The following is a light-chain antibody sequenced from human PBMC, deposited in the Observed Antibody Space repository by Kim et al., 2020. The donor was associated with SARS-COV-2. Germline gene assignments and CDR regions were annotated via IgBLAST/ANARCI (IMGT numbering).Light chain of an antibody. CDR2: GAS. CDR1: QSVGTN. J-gene: IGKJ2*01. CDR3: QQYNKWYS. Sequence: EIVMTQSPAALSVSPGERATLSCRASQSVGTNLARYQQRPGQAPRLLMYGASTRATDIPARFSGSGSVTQFSLTITSLQSDDFAVYYCQQYNKWYSFGQGTKLEI. V-gene: IGKV3-15*01.